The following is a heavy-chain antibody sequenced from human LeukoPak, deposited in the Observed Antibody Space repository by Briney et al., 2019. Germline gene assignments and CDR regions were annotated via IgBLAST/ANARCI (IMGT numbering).Heavy chain of an antibody. CDR3: VRGGGADRPYGLDV. D-gene: IGHD6-6*01. Sequence: GGSLTLSCAAFGFTFISYWIHWVRQAPGKGPVCVSRINSDGTSTTYADPVKGRFTISRDSAKNTVYLQMNSLRAEDTAVYYCVRGGGADRPYGLDVWGQGTTVTVSS. CDR2: INSDGTST. V-gene: IGHV3-74*01. J-gene: IGHJ6*02. CDR1: GFTFISYW.